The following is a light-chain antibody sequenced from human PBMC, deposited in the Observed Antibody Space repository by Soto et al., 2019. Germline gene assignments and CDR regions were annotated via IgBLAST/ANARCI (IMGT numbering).Light chain of an antibody. CDR1: QSVSSN. CDR2: GAS. CDR3: QQYNNWPALT. J-gene: IGKJ4*01. Sequence: EIGMTQSPATLSVSPGERATLSCRASQSVSSNLAWYQQKPGQAPRLLIYGASTRATGIRARFSGSGSGTEFTLTISSLQSEDFAVYYCQQYNNWPALTFGGGTKVEIK. V-gene: IGKV3-15*01.